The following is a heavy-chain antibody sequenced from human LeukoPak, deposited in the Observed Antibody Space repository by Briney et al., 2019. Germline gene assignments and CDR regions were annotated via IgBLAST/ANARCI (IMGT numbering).Heavy chain of an antibody. CDR2: INPNSGGT. J-gene: IGHJ4*02. V-gene: IGHV1-2*02. Sequence: ASVRVSCKASGYTFTAYYLHWVRQAPGQGLEWMGGINPNSGGTNYAQKFQGRVTMTRDTSISTAYMELSRLRSDDTAVYYCARDEGFVATIEAYFDYWGQGTLVTVSS. CDR3: ARDEGFVATIEAYFDY. D-gene: IGHD5-12*01. CDR1: GYTFTAYY.